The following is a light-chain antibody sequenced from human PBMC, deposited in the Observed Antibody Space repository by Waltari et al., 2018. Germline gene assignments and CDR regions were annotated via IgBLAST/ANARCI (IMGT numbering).Light chain of an antibody. J-gene: IGLJ2*01. CDR2: ENN. Sequence: QSVLTQPPSVSAAPGQTVTISCSGSSSNIGNDYVAWYQQLPGTAPKLFIYENNKRPTGSPDRFSGSKSGTSATLGITGLQTGDEADYYCGTWDTSLSALIFGGGTKLTVL. CDR1: SSNIGNDY. CDR3: GTWDTSLSALI. V-gene: IGLV1-51*02.